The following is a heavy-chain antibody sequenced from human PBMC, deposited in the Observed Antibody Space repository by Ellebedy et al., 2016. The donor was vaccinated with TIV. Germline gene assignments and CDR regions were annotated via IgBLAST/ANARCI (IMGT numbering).Heavy chain of an antibody. Sequence: GESLKISCAASGFTFDDYGMSWVRQAPGKGLEWVSGINWNGGSTGYADSVKGRFTISRDNAKNSLYLQMNSLRAEDTALYYCARGRVDNVRAFDIWGQGTMVTVSS. CDR2: INWNGGST. D-gene: IGHD1-1*01. J-gene: IGHJ3*02. V-gene: IGHV3-20*04. CDR3: ARGRVDNVRAFDI. CDR1: GFTFDDYG.